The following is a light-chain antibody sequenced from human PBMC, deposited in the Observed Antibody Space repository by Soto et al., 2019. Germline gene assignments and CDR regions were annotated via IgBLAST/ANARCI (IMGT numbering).Light chain of an antibody. Sequence: EVVLKQSPGTLSLSPGERATLSCRASQSVSGSYLDWYHQKFGQAPRLLIFGASSRANGIPDRFRGSGSGTDFTLTISRLEPEDFAVYYCQQYGTSPHTFGPGTRLEIK. CDR1: QSVSGSY. CDR3: QQYGTSPHT. CDR2: GAS. V-gene: IGKV3-20*01. J-gene: IGKJ2*01.